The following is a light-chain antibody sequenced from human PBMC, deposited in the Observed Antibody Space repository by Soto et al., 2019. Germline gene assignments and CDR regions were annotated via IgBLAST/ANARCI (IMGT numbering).Light chain of an antibody. CDR3: QQSYSVPPT. Sequence: DVQMTQSPSSLSASVGDRVTITCRASQRSRTSLNWYQQKPGKAPKFLIYDASSLQSEVPSRFSVSGSGTDFTLTISNLQTEDFATYYGQQSYSVPPTVGQGPKLEI. V-gene: IGKV1-39*01. J-gene: IGKJ2*01. CDR2: DAS. CDR1: QRSRTS.